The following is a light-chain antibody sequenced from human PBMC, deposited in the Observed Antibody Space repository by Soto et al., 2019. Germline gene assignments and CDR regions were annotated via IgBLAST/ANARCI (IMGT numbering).Light chain of an antibody. CDR3: QQYGSSGT. J-gene: IGKJ1*01. V-gene: IGKV3-20*01. CDR1: QSVSNNY. Sequence: IVLTQSPGTLSLSPGARATLSCRASQSVSNNYLAWYQQTPGQAPRLLIYGASNRATGIPDRFSASGSGTEFTLTISRMEPEDSAVDDCQQYGSSGTFGQGTKVDIK. CDR2: GAS.